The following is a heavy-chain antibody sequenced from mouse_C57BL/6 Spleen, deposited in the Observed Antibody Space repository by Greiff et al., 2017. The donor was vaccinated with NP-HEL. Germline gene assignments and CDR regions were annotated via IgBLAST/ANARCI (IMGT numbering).Heavy chain of an antibody. V-gene: IGHV5-9-1*02. Sequence: EVKLVESGEGLVKPGGSLKLSCAASGFTFSSSAMSWVRQTPEKRLEWVAYISSGGDYIYYADTVKGRFTISRDNARNTLYLQMSSLKSEDTAMYYCTREAPYYAMDYWGQGTSVTVSS. J-gene: IGHJ4*01. CDR2: ISSGGDYI. CDR1: GFTFSSSA. CDR3: TREAPYYAMDY.